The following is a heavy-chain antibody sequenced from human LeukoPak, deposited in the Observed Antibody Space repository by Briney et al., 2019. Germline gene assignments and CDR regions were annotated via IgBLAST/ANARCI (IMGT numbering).Heavy chain of an antibody. CDR1: GGSISSSSYY. V-gene: IGHV4-39*07. D-gene: IGHD2-2*01. CDR2: VYYSGST. J-gene: IGHJ4*02. Sequence: PSETLSLTCTLCGGSISSSSYYCGSIRQPPGKGLEWIVRVYYSGSTYYNPSLKTRVTISVDTSKLSLKLTSVTAADTAVFYCARRPASRLTFDYWGQGILVTVSS. CDR3: ARRPASRLTFDY.